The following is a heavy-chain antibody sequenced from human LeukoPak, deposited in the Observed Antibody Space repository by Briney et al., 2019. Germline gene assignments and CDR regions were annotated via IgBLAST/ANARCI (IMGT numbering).Heavy chain of an antibody. Sequence: SETLSLTCAVYGGSFSGYYWSWIRQPPGKGLDWIGEINHSGSTNYNPSLKSRVTISVDTSKNQFSLKLSSVTAADTAVYYCARPMVRGARRDRFDPWGQGTLVTVSS. D-gene: IGHD3-10*01. CDR2: INHSGST. V-gene: IGHV4-34*01. CDR1: GGSFSGYY. J-gene: IGHJ5*02. CDR3: ARPMVRGARRDRFDP.